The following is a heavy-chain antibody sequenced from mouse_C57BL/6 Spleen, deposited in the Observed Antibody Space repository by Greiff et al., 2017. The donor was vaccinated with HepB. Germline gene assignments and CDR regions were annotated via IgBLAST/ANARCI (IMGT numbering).Heavy chain of an antibody. CDR1: GFNIKDYY. Sequence: EVQLQQSGAELVKPGASVKLSCTASGFNIKDYYMPWVKQRTEQGLEWIGRIDPEDGETNYAQKFQGKATITADTSSKTAYLQLSSLKSEDTAVYYCARNYDGSSFAYWGQGTLVTVSA. D-gene: IGHD1-1*01. CDR2: IDPEDGET. CDR3: ARNYDGSSFAY. V-gene: IGHV14-2*01. J-gene: IGHJ3*01.